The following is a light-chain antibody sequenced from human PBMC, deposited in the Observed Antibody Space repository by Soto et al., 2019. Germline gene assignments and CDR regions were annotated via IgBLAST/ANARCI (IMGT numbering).Light chain of an antibody. CDR3: QQYGSSPIT. Sequence: EIVLTQSPGTLSLSPGESATLSCRASQSVSSNYLAWYQKKPGQDPRLLIYGASSRATGIPDRFSGSGSGTDFNLTISRLETEDFAVYYCQQYGSSPITFGQGTRLEIK. CDR2: GAS. V-gene: IGKV3-20*01. CDR1: QSVSSNY. J-gene: IGKJ5*01.